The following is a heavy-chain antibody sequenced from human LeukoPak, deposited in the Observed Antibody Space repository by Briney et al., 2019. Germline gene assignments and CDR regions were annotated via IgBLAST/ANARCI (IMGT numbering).Heavy chain of an antibody. CDR3: AKVSPYSNVFDY. Sequence: GGSLRLSCAASGFTFSSYGMHWVRQAPGKGLEWVAVISYDGSNKYYADSVKGRFTISRDNSKNTLYLQMNSLRAEDTAVYYCAKVSPYSNVFDYWGQGTLVTVSS. D-gene: IGHD4-11*01. V-gene: IGHV3-30*18. CDR1: GFTFSSYG. CDR2: ISYDGSNK. J-gene: IGHJ4*02.